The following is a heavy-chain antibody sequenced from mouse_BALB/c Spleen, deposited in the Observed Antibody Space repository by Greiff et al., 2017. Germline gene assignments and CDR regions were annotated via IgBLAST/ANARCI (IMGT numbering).Heavy chain of an antibody. CDR1: GYSITSDYA. V-gene: IGHV3-2*02. CDR3: AREGGSYGNSFAY. J-gene: IGHJ3*01. D-gene: IGHD2-1*01. Sequence: VQLKESGPGLVKPSQSLSLTCTVTGYSITSDYAWNWIRQFPGNKLEWMGYISYSGSTSYNPSLKSRISITRDTSKNQFFLQLNSVTTEDTATYYGAREGGSYGNSFAYWGQGTLVTVSA. CDR2: ISYSGST.